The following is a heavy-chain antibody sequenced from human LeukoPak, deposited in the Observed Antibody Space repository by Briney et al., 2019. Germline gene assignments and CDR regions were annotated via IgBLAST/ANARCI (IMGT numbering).Heavy chain of an antibody. CDR3: ITDPGAWAPI. Sequence: GGSLRLSCAVSGFNFNAAWMSWVRQAPGKGLEWVGRLKSRGGGETADYSAPVKGRFTISRDDSKNTLYLQMNRLNIGDTAVYYCITDPGAWAPIWGQGTMVTVSS. CDR2: LKSRGGGETA. V-gene: IGHV3-15*01. CDR1: GFNFNAAW. J-gene: IGHJ3*02. D-gene: IGHD1-26*01.